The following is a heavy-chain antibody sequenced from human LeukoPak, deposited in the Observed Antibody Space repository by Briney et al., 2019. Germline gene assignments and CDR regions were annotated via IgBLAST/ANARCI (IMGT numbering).Heavy chain of an antibody. D-gene: IGHD2-15*01. CDR1: GFTFSSYE. CDR2: ISSSGSTI. V-gene: IGHV3-48*03. CDR3: AKDRVVVGATNNVYYYYYMDV. Sequence: GGSLRLSCAASGFTFSSYEMNWVRQAPGKGLEWVSYISSSGSTIYYADSVKGRFTISRDNSKNTLYLQMNSLRAADTAVYYCAKDRVVVGATNNVYYYYYMDVWGKGTTVTISS. J-gene: IGHJ6*03.